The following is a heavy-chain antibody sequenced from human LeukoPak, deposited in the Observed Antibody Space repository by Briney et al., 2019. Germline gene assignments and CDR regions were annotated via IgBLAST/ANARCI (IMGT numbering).Heavy chain of an antibody. CDR2: INHSGST. V-gene: IGHV4-34*01. J-gene: IGHJ4*02. CDR1: GGSFSGYY. CDR3: ARSHSSSWLYYFEY. Sequence: SETLSLTCAVYGGSFSGYYWSWIRQPPGKGLEWIGEINHSGSTNYNPSLKSRVTISVDTSKNQFSLKLSSVTAADTAVYYCARSHSSSWLYYFEYWGQGTLVTVSS. D-gene: IGHD6-13*01.